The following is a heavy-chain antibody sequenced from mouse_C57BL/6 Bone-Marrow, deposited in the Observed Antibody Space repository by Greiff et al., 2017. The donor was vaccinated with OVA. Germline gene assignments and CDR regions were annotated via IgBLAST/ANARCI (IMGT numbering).Heavy chain of an antibody. CDR1: GYTFTSYW. CDR3: ATILYDYDEGWAMDY. V-gene: IGHV1-64*01. Sequence: QVQLQQPGAELVKPGASVKLSCKASGYTFTSYWMHWVKQRPGQGLEWIGMIHPNSGSTNYNEKFKSKATLTVDKSSSTAYMQHSSLTSEDSAVYYCATILYDYDEGWAMDYWGQGTSVTVSS. D-gene: IGHD2-4*01. CDR2: IHPNSGST. J-gene: IGHJ4*01.